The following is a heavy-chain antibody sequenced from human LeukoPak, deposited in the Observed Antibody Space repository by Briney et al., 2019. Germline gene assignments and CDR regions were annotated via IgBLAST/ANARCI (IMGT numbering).Heavy chain of an antibody. CDR2: IWYDGSNK. J-gene: IGHJ6*02. V-gene: IGHV3-33*01. CDR1: GFSFSTYG. CDR3: ARQADYGSGSYDHYYYYGMDV. D-gene: IGHD3-10*01. Sequence: GRSLRLSFAALGFSFSTYGVQWVRQAPGKGLEWVAVIWYDGSNKYYADSVKGRFTISRDNSKNTLYLQMNSLRAEDTAVYYCARQADYGSGSYDHYYYYGMDVWGQGTTVTVSS.